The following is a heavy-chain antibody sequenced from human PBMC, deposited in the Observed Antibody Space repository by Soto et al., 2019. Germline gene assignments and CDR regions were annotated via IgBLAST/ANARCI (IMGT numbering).Heavy chain of an antibody. CDR1: GFTFSSYA. Sequence: QVQLVESGGGVVQPGRSLRLSCAASGFTFSSYAIHWVRQAPGKGMEWVAVISYDGSNKYYADSVKGRFTISRDNSKNTLYLQMNSLRAEDTAVYYCARDGSDGYNSGFLDYWGQGTLVTVSS. CDR3: ARDGSDGYNSGFLDY. D-gene: IGHD5-12*01. J-gene: IGHJ4*02. V-gene: IGHV3-30-3*01. CDR2: ISYDGSNK.